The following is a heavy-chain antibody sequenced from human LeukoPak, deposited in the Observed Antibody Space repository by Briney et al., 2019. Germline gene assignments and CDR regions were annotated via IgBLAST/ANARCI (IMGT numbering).Heavy chain of an antibody. Sequence: PAGSLTLSCAASGFTVSSNYMSWVRQAPGKGLEWVSLIYSGGSTYYADSVKGRFTISRDNSKNTLYLQMNSLTAEDTAVYYCASKIVAGDYWGQGTRDPVSS. CDR2: IYSGGST. CDR3: ASKIVAGDY. V-gene: IGHV3-66*01. CDR1: GFTVSSNY. D-gene: IGHD5-12*01. J-gene: IGHJ4*02.